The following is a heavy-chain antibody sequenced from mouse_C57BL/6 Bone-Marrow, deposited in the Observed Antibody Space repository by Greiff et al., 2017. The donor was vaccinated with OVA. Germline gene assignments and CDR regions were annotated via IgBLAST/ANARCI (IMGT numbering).Heavy chain of an antibody. CDR1: GYTFTDYE. D-gene: IGHD1-1*01. CDR3: TYCGRNYFDY. Sequence: QVQLKESGAELVRPGASVTLSCKASGYTFTDYEMHWVKQTPVHGLEWIGAIDPETGGTAYNQKFKGKAILTADKSSSTAYMELRSLTSEDSAVYYCTYCGRNYFDYWGQGTTLTVSS. V-gene: IGHV1-15*01. CDR2: IDPETGGT. J-gene: IGHJ2*01.